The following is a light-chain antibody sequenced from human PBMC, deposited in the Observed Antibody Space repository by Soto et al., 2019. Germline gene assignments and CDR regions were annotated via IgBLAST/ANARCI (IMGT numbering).Light chain of an antibody. CDR2: DAS. CDR1: QSVSSY. CDR3: QQRSNWPIT. Sequence: ESVVTQSPATLSLSPEERATLSCRTSQSVSSYFAWYQQKPGRAPRLLIYDASSRATGIPARFIGSGSGTDLTLTISSLEPEDFAVYYCQQRSNWPITFGQGTRLEIK. V-gene: IGKV3-11*01. J-gene: IGKJ5*01.